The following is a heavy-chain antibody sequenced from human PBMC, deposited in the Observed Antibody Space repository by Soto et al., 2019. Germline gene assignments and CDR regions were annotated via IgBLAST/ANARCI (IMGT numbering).Heavy chain of an antibody. J-gene: IGHJ6*02. Sequence: SETLSLTCAVSGGSISSGGYSWSWIRQPPGKGLEWIGSIYYSGSTYYNPSLKSRVTISVDTSKNQFSLKLSSVTAADTAVYYCARSGARVAGPSYYYYYGMDVWGQGTTVTVSS. CDR3: ARSGARVAGPSYYYYYGMDV. D-gene: IGHD6-19*01. CDR1: GGSISSGGYS. V-gene: IGHV4-30-2*03. CDR2: IYYSGST.